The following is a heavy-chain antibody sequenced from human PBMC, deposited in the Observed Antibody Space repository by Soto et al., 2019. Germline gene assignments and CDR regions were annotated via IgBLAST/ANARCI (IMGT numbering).Heavy chain of an antibody. Sequence: PSETLSLTCTVSGGSISSGGYYWSWIRQHPGKGPEWIGYIYYSGSTYYNPSLKSRVTISVDTSKNQFSLKLSSVTAADTAVYYCARDFGYSYGYYYYGMDVWGQGTTVTVS. J-gene: IGHJ6*02. CDR2: IYYSGST. CDR3: ARDFGYSYGYYYYGMDV. V-gene: IGHV4-31*03. CDR1: GGSISSGGYY. D-gene: IGHD5-18*01.